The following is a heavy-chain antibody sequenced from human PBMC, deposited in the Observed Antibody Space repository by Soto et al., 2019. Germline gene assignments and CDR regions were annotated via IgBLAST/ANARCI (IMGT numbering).Heavy chain of an antibody. Sequence: SVKVSCKASGGTFSIYAISWVRQSPLQGLEWMGGIIPIFGTANYAQKFQGRVTITADESTSTAYMELSSLRSEDTAVYYCARALRFLEWNNWFDPWGQGTLVTVSS. CDR3: ARALRFLEWNNWFDP. D-gene: IGHD3-3*01. J-gene: IGHJ5*02. CDR1: GGTFSIYA. V-gene: IGHV1-69*13. CDR2: IIPIFGTA.